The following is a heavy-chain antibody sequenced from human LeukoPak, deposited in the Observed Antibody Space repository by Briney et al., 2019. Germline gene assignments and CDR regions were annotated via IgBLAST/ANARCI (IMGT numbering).Heavy chain of an antibody. V-gene: IGHV1-3*03. J-gene: IGHJ4*02. CDR1: GYTFTSYA. Sequence: ASVKVSCKASGYTFTSYAMHWVRQAPGQRLEWMGWINAGNGNTKYSQEFQGRVTITRDTSASAVYMELSSLRSEDTAVYYCARDNSGWYTFFFDYWGQGTLVTVSS. CDR3: ARDNSGWYTFFFDY. CDR2: INAGNGNT. D-gene: IGHD6-19*01.